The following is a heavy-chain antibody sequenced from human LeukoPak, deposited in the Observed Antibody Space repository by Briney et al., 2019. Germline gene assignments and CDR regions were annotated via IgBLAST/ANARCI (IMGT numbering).Heavy chain of an antibody. J-gene: IGHJ3*02. Sequence: GGSLRLSCAASGLTFSSYDMHWVRQATGKGLEWASAIGTAGDTYYPGSVKGRFTISGENAKNSLYLQMNSLRAEDTAVYYCARNFYEAFDIWGQGTMVTVSS. D-gene: IGHD5/OR15-5a*01. CDR1: GLTFSSYD. V-gene: IGHV3-13*01. CDR3: ARNFYEAFDI. CDR2: IGTAGDT.